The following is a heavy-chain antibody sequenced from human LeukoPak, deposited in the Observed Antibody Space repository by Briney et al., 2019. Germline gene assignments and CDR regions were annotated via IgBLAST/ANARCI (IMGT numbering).Heavy chain of an antibody. CDR3: ARGVGLTQGGAFVF. V-gene: IGHV4-38-2*02. D-gene: IGHD3-16*01. CDR2: IYHSGST. CDR1: GYSINSGFY. Sequence: SETLSLTCTVYGYSINSGFYWGWIRQPPGKGLEWIGSIYHSGSTHYKSSLKSRVTISVDTSKNQLSLKLTSVTAADTAVYYCARGVGLTQGGAFVFWGQGTLVTVSS. J-gene: IGHJ4*02.